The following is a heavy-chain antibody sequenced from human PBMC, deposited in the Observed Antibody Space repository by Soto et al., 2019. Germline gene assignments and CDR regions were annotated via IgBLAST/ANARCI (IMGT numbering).Heavy chain of an antibody. CDR1: GYTFISYG. J-gene: IGHJ4*02. CDR2: ISGYNDNT. D-gene: IGHD4-17*01. Sequence: QVQLVQSGPEVKKPGASVEVSCKTSGYTFISYGISWVRQAPGQGLEWMGWISGYNDNTNYAQNLQGRVTMTTDTRTRTAYREVRNLRSDDTAIYYCARDEWATVSHLDYWGQGTLVTVSS. V-gene: IGHV1-18*01. CDR3: ARDEWATVSHLDY.